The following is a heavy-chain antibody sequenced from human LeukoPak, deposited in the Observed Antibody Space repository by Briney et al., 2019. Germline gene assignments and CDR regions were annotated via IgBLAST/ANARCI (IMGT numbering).Heavy chain of an antibody. D-gene: IGHD6-13*01. CDR3: ARDRRAAGIEYYYYYMDV. J-gene: IGHJ6*03. Sequence: ASVKVSCKASGGTFSSYAISWVRQAPGQGLEWMGGIIPIFGTANYAQKFQGRVTITTDESTSTAYMELSSLRSEDTAVYYCARDRRAAGIEYYYYYMDVWGKGTTVTVSS. V-gene: IGHV1-69*05. CDR2: IIPIFGTA. CDR1: GGTFSSYA.